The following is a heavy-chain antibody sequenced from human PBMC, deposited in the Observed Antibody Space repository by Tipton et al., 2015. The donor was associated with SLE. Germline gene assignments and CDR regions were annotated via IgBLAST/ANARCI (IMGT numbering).Heavy chain of an antibody. V-gene: IGHV4-61*09. D-gene: IGHD6-19*01. Sequence: TLSLTCSVSGDSISSGGYYWNWIRQPAGKGLEWIGQIYISGRTNYNPSLKSRVTISVDTSKNQFSLKVNSVTAADTAVYYCARVASSSTWYFDYWGQGTLVTVSS. CDR2: IYISGRT. J-gene: IGHJ4*02. CDR3: ARVASSSTWYFDY. CDR1: GDSISSGGYY.